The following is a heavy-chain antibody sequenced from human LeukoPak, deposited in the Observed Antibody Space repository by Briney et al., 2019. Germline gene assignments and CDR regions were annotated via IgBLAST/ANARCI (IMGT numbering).Heavy chain of an antibody. V-gene: IGHV1-18*04. D-gene: IGHD5-24*01. CDR1: GYHFTSYG. CDR3: ARTQPYNLRWLRCGAYDI. CDR2: ISAYNGNT. J-gene: IGHJ3*02. Sequence: GASVKDSCKASGYHFTSYGISWVRQAPGQGLEWMGWISAYNGNTNYAQKLPGRVTMTTDTATSTAYMELRSLRSDDTAVYYCARTQPYNLRWLRCGAYDIWGQGTMVTVSS.